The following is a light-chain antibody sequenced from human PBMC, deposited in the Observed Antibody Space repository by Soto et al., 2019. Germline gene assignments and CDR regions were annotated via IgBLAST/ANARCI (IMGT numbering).Light chain of an antibody. CDR3: QHYNSYSEA. Sequence: DIQMTQPPSTLSGSVGDRFTITCRAIQTISSWLAWYQQKPGKAPKLLIYKASTLKSGVPSRFSGSGSGTEFTLTISSLQPDDFATYYCQHYNSYSEAFGQGTKVDIK. CDR1: QTISSW. V-gene: IGKV1-5*03. J-gene: IGKJ1*01. CDR2: KAS.